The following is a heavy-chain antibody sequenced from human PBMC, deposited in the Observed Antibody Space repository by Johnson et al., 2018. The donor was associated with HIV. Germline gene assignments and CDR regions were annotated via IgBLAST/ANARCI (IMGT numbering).Heavy chain of an antibody. CDR1: RFTLSSYA. J-gene: IGHJ3*02. V-gene: IGHV3-30*04. Sequence: QVQLVESGGGVVQPGRSLRLSCAASRFTLSSYAMHWVRQAPGKGLEWVAAISYDGSNKYYADSVKGRFTISRDNSKNTLFLQMNSLRPEDTAVYYCANVFENWGGGGDEAFDIWGKGTMVTVSS. CDR3: ANVFENWGGGGDEAFDI. CDR2: ISYDGSNK. D-gene: IGHD7-27*01.